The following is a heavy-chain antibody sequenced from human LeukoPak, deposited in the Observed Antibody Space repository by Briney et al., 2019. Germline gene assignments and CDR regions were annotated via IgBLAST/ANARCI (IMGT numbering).Heavy chain of an antibody. D-gene: IGHD3-3*01. J-gene: IGHJ4*02. CDR2: ISYDGSSK. Sequence: GGSLRLSCVASGFTLSSYWMNWVRQAPGKGLEWVAGISYDGSSKYYADSVKGRFTISRDNSRNTLYLQMNSLRAEDTAVYYCARVPKPWSGYSYYFDYWGQGTLVTVSS. CDR3: ARVPKPWSGYSYYFDY. CDR1: GFTLSSYW. V-gene: IGHV3-30*03.